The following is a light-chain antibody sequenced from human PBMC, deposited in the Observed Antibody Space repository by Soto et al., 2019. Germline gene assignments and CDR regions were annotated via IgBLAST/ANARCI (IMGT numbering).Light chain of an antibody. J-gene: IGLJ1*01. CDR1: SSDVGAYKY. Sequence: QSALTQPASVSGSPGQSITISCTGTSSDVGAYKYVSWYQQHPGKVPKLIIYGVSNRPSGVSNRFSGSKSGNTAFLTISGLQTEDEADYYCSSFTGTTTLAVFGTGTKLTVL. V-gene: IGLV2-14*03. CDR3: SSFTGTTTLAV. CDR2: GVS.